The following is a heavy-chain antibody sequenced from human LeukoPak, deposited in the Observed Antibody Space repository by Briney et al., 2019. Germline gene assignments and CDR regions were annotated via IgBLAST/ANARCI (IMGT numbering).Heavy chain of an antibody. Sequence: ASVKVSCKASGYTFTGYYIHWVRQAPGRGLEWMGRINPNNRGTNYAQKFQGRVTMTRDTSISTAYMELSRLRSDDTAVYYCASGYCSSDRCYTHPDWFDPWGQGTLVTVSS. CDR1: GYTFTGYY. V-gene: IGHV1-2*06. CDR2: INPNNRGT. CDR3: ASGYCSSDRCYTHPDWFDP. J-gene: IGHJ5*02. D-gene: IGHD2-2*02.